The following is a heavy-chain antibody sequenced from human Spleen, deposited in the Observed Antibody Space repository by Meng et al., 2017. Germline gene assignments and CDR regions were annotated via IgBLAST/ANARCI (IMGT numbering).Heavy chain of an antibody. CDR3: ARGPTTMAHDFDY. J-gene: IGHJ4*02. D-gene: IGHD4-11*01. CDR1: GGSFSDYY. Sequence: LHVGEGLLKPSETLSPPCVVSGGSFSDYYWSWIRQPPGKGLEWIGEINHSGSTNYNPSLESRATISVDTSQNNLSLKLSSVTAADSAVYYCARGPTTMAHDFDYWGQGTLVTVSS. V-gene: IGHV4-34*01. CDR2: INHSGST.